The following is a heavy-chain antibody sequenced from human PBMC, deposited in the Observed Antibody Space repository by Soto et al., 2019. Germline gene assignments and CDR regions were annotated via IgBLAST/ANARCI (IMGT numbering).Heavy chain of an antibody. CDR3: ARDLTVTTGFYYYYGMDV. CDR2: IKQDGSEK. Sequence: GGSLRLSCAASGFTFSSYWMSWVRQAPGKGLEWVANIKQDGSEKYYVDSVKGRFTISRDNSKNTLYLQMNSLRAEDTAVYYCARDLTVTTGFYYYYGMDVWGQGTTVTV. J-gene: IGHJ6*02. V-gene: IGHV3-7*01. D-gene: IGHD4-4*01. CDR1: GFTFSSYW.